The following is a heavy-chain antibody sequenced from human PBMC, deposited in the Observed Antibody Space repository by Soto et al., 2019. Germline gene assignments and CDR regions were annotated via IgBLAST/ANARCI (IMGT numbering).Heavy chain of an antibody. CDR1: GVTFSSNY. V-gene: IGHV3-53*01. CDR2: IYSGGST. CDR3: ARDAGFADY. J-gene: IGHJ4*02. Sequence: GGSLRLSCAASGVTFSSNYMSWVRQAPGKGLEWVSVIYSGGSTDYAESVKGRFTISRDNSRNTLYLQMNSLRAEDTAVYYCARDAGFADYWGQGTLVTVSS.